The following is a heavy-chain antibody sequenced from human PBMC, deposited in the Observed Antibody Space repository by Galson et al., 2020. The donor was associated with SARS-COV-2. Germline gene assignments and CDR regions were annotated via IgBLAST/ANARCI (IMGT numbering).Heavy chain of an antibody. CDR1: GFTFSSYG. D-gene: IGHD6-13*01. Sequence: GGSLRLSCQASGFTFSSYGMHWVRQAPGKGLEWVAAIPYDGSNQYHADSVKGRFTISRDNSKNTLYLQMNSLRAEDTAVYYCAKDQSWRPDYWGQGTLVTVSS. V-gene: IGHV3-30*18. CDR3: AKDQSWRPDY. J-gene: IGHJ4*02. CDR2: IPYDGSNQ.